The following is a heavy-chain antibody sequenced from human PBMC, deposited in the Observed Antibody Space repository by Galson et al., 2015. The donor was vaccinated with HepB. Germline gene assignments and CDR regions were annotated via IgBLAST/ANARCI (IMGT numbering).Heavy chain of an antibody. CDR2: IWYDGSYK. CDR1: GFTFGSYG. D-gene: IGHD3-22*01. J-gene: IGHJ4*02. Sequence: SLRLSCAASGFTFGSYGMHWVRQAPGKGLEWVAGIWYDGSYKYYADSVKGRFIISRDNSENTMFLQVNNLRAEDTAMYYCARAQMSMMIGYFDYWGQGILVTVSS. V-gene: IGHV3-33*01. CDR3: ARAQMSMMIGYFDY.